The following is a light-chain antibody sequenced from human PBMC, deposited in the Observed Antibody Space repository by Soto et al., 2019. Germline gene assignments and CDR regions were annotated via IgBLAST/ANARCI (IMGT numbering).Light chain of an antibody. Sequence: DIQMTQSPSSLSASVGDRDTITCRASQVISNYLAWYQQKPGKVPKLLIYAASTLQSGVPFRFSGSGSGTDFTLTISSLQPEDVATYYCQKYNSAPWTFGQGTKVEIK. V-gene: IGKV1-27*01. CDR2: AAS. CDR1: QVISNY. CDR3: QKYNSAPWT. J-gene: IGKJ1*01.